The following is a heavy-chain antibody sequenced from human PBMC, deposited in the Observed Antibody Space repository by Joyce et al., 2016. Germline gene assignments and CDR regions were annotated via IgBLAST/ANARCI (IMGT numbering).Heavy chain of an antibody. D-gene: IGHD1-26*01. CDR3: ARIGDSGSPFDY. CDR2: IKDDGRDK. CDR1: GFTFSDYW. J-gene: IGHJ4*02. Sequence: EVQLVESGGGLVQPGGSLRLSCAASGFTFSDYWMSWVRQAPGKGLQWVANIKDDGRDKYYVDSMKGRFIISRDNTKTSLYLQANNLRAEDTALYYCARIGDSGSPFDYWGQGTPVTVSS. V-gene: IGHV3-7*03.